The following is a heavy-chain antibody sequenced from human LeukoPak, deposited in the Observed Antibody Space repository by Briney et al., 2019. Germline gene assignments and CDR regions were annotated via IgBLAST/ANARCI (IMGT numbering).Heavy chain of an antibody. J-gene: IGHJ4*02. D-gene: IGHD1-1*01. CDR1: GGTYSSYT. V-gene: IGHV1-69*05. Sequence: GASVKVSCKASGGTYSSYTITWVRQAPGQGLEWMGGISPISGTTNYAQKFQGRVTITTDESRSTAYMELSSLRSEDTALYYCATPPTGTTTTGEYYFDYWGQGTLVTVSS. CDR3: ATPPTGTTTTGEYYFDY. CDR2: ISPISGTT.